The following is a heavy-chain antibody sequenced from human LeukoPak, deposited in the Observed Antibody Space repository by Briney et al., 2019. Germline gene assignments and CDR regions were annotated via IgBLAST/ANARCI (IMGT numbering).Heavy chain of an antibody. J-gene: IGHJ4*02. CDR2: ISSSGSTI. D-gene: IGHD3-9*01. V-gene: IGHV3-48*04. Sequence: GGSLRLSCAASGFTFSSYSMNWVRQAPGKGLEWVSYISSSGSTIYYADSVKGRFTISRDNAKNSLYLQMNSLRAEATALYYCVRDDILTGYPTPFDYWGQGTLVTVSS. CDR1: GFTFSSYS. CDR3: VRDDILTGYPTPFDY.